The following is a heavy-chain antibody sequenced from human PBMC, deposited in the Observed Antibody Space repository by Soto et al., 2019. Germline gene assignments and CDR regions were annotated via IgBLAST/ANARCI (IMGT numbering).Heavy chain of an antibody. Sequence: GASVKVSCKASGYTFTSYYMHWVRQAPGQGLEWMGIINPSGGSTSYAQKFQGRVTMTRDTSTSTVYMELSSLRSEDTAVYYCARGGGTYYYDSSGSAARAHAFDIWGQGTMVTVS. CDR2: INPSGGST. CDR3: ARGGGTYYYDSSGSAARAHAFDI. V-gene: IGHV1-46*01. J-gene: IGHJ3*02. D-gene: IGHD3-22*01. CDR1: GYTFTSYY.